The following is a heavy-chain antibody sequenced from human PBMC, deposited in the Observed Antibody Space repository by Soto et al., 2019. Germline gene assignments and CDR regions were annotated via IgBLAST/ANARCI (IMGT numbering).Heavy chain of an antibody. Sequence: SQTLSLTCAISGDSVSSNSAAWNWIRQSPSRGLEWLGRTYYRSKWYNDYAVSVKSRITINPDTSKNQFSLQLNSVTPEDTAVYYCARSVGGIAAAGTDWWFDPWGQGTLVTVSS. J-gene: IGHJ5*02. CDR3: ARSVGGIAAAGTDWWFDP. CDR1: GDSVSSNSAA. V-gene: IGHV6-1*01. D-gene: IGHD6-13*01. CDR2: TYYRSKWYN.